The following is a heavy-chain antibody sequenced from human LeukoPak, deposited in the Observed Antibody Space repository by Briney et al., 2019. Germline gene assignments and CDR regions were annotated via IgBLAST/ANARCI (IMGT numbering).Heavy chain of an antibody. CDR1: GSPISSGFS. CDR2: ISYSANT. Sequence: PSETLSLTCDVFGSPISSGFSWAWIRQSPGKGLEWIASISYSANTYYKPSLESRLFISADTSKNQFSVRLTSVTAADSAVYYCARVGAVPGIDPWGQGILVTVSS. J-gene: IGHJ5*02. V-gene: IGHV4-38-2*01. D-gene: IGHD3-16*01. CDR3: ARVGAVPGIDP.